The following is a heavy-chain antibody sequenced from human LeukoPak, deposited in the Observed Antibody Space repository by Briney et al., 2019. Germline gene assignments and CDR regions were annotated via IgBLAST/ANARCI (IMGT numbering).Heavy chain of an antibody. Sequence: WETLSLTCTVSGGSISICYWNWIRQPPGKGLEWIGYISYSGSTNYNPSLKSRVTISLDTSKNQFSLNLRSVTAADTAVYYCARGFDSKSTYFDYWGQGTLVTVSS. D-gene: IGHD5-12*01. CDR2: ISYSGST. CDR1: GGSISICY. J-gene: IGHJ4*02. CDR3: ARGFDSKSTYFDY. V-gene: IGHV4-59*01.